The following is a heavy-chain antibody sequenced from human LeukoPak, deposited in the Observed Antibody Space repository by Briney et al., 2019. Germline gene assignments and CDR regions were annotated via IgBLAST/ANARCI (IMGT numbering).Heavy chain of an antibody. V-gene: IGHV3-64*01. Sequence: GGSLRLSCAASGFTFSSYAMHWVRQAPGKGLEYVSAISSNGGSTYYANSVKGRFTISRDNSKNTLFLQMNSLRAEDTAVYYCARSSGWWSLDYWGPGTLVTVSS. D-gene: IGHD6-19*01. CDR1: GFTFSSYA. CDR3: ARSSGWWSLDY. CDR2: ISSNGGST. J-gene: IGHJ4*02.